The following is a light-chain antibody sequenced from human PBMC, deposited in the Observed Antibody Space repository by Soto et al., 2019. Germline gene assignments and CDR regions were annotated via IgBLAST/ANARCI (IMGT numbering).Light chain of an antibody. J-gene: IGKJ1*01. CDR1: QSVSSSY. Sequence: EIVLTQSPGTLSLSPGERATLSCRASQSVSSSYLAWYQQKPGQAPRLLIYGASSRATGIPDRFSGSGSGTDFTLTISRLESEEFAVYYCQQYGSSPGTFGQGTKVEIK. CDR3: QQYGSSPGT. CDR2: GAS. V-gene: IGKV3-20*01.